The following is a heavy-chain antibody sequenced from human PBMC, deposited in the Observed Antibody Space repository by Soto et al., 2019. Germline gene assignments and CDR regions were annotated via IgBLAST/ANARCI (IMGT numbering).Heavy chain of an antibody. CDR3: VRVVPGSRHYFDS. D-gene: IGHD6-13*01. J-gene: IGHJ4*02. Sequence: QVQLQESGPGLVKPSQTVSLTCTVSGGSIRGVDYFWSWIRKPPGKGLEWIGYIYYSGRTLYNPSLMSRLAISIDSSMNQISLEVRSVTAADTAVYYCVRVVPGSRHYFDSWGQGALVTVSS. V-gene: IGHV4-30-4*01. CDR2: IYYSGRT. CDR1: GGSIRGVDYF.